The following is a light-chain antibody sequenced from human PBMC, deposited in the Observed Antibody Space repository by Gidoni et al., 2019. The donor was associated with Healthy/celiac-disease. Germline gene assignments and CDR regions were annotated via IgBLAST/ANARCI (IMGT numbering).Light chain of an antibody. Sequence: EIVMTQSPATLSVSPGERATLSCRASQSVSSNLAWYQQKPGQAPRLLIYCASTRATGIPARFSGSGSGTEFTLTISSLQSEDFAGYYCQQYNNWPPRITFGQGTRLEIK. V-gene: IGKV3-15*01. CDR1: QSVSSN. CDR3: QQYNNWPPRIT. CDR2: CAS. J-gene: IGKJ5*01.